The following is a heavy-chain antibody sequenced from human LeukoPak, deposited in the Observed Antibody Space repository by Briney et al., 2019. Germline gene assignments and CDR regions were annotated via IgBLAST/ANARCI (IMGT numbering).Heavy chain of an antibody. J-gene: IGHJ4*02. CDR1: GGSFGGYY. CDR3: ASGAQLRYLLY. V-gene: IGHV4-34*01. D-gene: IGHD5-24*01. Sequence: PSETLSLTCAVYGGSFGGYYWSWIRQPPGKGLEWIGEINHSGSTNYNPSLKSRVTISVDTSKRQFSAKVSSVTAADTAVYYCASGAQLRYLLYWGQGTLVTVSS. CDR2: INHSGST.